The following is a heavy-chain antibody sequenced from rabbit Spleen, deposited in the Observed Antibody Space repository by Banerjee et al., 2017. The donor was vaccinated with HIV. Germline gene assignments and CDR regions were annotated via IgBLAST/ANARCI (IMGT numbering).Heavy chain of an antibody. CDR3: ARDAGTSFSTYGMDL. J-gene: IGHJ6*01. Sequence: QSLEESGGGLVKPGASLTLTCKAFGFSFNSGYDMCWVRQAPGKGLEWVACAYAGSSGSTYSATWAKGRFTISKSSSTTVTLQMTGLTAADTATYFCARDAGTSFSTYGMDLWGQGTLVTVS. CDR2: AYAGSSGST. D-gene: IGHD8-1*01. V-gene: IGHV1S40*01. CDR1: GFSFNSGYD.